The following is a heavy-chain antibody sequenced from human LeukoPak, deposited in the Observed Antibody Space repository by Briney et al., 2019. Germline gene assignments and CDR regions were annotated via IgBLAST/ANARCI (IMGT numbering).Heavy chain of an antibody. D-gene: IGHD3-10*01. CDR1: GFVFRNYA. CDR3: AKGHYYGAGSYWV. Sequence: GGSLILSCTASGFVFRNYAMSWVRQAPGKGLEWVSAISGSGGSTYYADSVKGRFTISRDNSKNTLYLQMNSLRAEDTAVYYCAKGHYYGAGSYWVWGQGTLVTVSS. J-gene: IGHJ4*02. CDR2: ISGSGGST. V-gene: IGHV3-23*01.